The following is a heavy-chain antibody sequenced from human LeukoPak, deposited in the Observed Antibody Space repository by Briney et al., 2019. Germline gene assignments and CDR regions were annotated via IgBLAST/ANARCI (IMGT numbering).Heavy chain of an antibody. Sequence: SETLSLTCAVYGGSFSGYYWSWIRQPPGKGLEWTGEINHSGSTNYNPSLTSRVTRSVDTSKIQFSLKLSSVTAADTAVYYCARRFRYGLRLIDYWGQGTLVTVSS. CDR2: INHSGST. V-gene: IGHV4-34*01. D-gene: IGHD2-15*01. CDR1: GGSFSGYY. J-gene: IGHJ4*02. CDR3: ARRFRYGLRLIDY.